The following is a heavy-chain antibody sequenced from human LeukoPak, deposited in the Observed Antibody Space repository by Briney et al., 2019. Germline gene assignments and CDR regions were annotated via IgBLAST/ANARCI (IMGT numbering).Heavy chain of an antibody. CDR1: GFTVNTNY. J-gene: IGHJ4*02. Sequence: GGSLRLSCAVSGFTVNTNYMSWVRQAPGKGLEWVSSIYSGGSTFYADSVKGRFTISRDNSKNTLYLQMNTLRVEDTAVYFCARVLVEAAPHFDNWGQGALVTVSS. CDR3: ARVLVEAAPHFDN. CDR2: IYSGGST. D-gene: IGHD2-2*01. V-gene: IGHV3-53*01.